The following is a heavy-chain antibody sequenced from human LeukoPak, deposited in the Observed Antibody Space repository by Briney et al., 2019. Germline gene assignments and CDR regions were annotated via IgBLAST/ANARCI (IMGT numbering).Heavy chain of an antibody. D-gene: IGHD1-26*01. J-gene: IGHJ4*02. CDR1: GFTFSSYA. V-gene: IGHV3-23*01. CDR3: AKPAHSGSYYVTYYFDY. CDR2: ISGSGDST. Sequence: GGSLRLSCAASGFTFSSYAMSWVRQAPGKGLEWVSAISGSGDSTYYADSVKGRFTISRDNSKNTLYLQMNSRRAEDTAVYYCAKPAHSGSYYVTYYFDYWGQGTLVTVSS.